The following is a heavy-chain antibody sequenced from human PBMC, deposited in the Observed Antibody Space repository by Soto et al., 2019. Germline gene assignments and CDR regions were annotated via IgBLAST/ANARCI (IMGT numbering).Heavy chain of an antibody. CDR3: AKDGYSFDTSGYPGPLGSDP. CDR2: ISGSGGST. V-gene: IGHV3-23*01. Sequence: PGGSLRLSCAASGFTFSSYAMNWVRQAPGKGLEWVSAISGSGGSTYYADSVKGRFTVSRDNSRNTLYLQMNSLTAEDTAVYYCAKDGYSFDTSGYPGPLGSDPRGQGTLVTVSS. J-gene: IGHJ5*02. CDR1: GFTFSSYA. D-gene: IGHD3-22*01.